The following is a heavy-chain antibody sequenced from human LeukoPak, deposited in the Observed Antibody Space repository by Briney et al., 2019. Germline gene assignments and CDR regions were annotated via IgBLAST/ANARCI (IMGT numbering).Heavy chain of an antibody. Sequence: ASVKVSCKASGYTFTAYYMHWVRQAPGQGLEWMGRINPNSGGTNYAQKFQGRVTMTRDTSISTAYMELSRLRPDDTAVYYCARDYYDSSGFGAFDIWGQGTMVTVSS. CDR3: ARDYYDSSGFGAFDI. CDR2: INPNSGGT. J-gene: IGHJ3*02. V-gene: IGHV1-2*02. CDR1: GYTFTAYY. D-gene: IGHD3-22*01.